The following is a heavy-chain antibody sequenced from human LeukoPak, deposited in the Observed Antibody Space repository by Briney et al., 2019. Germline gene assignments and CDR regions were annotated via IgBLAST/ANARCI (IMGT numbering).Heavy chain of an antibody. CDR1: GGSISSYY. Sequence: SETLSLTCTVSGGSISSYYWSWIRQPPGKGLEWIGYIYYSGSTNYNPSLKSRVTISVDTSKNQFSLKLGSVTAADTAVYYCARSLTGYSSSWPDYYFDYWDQGTLVTVSS. J-gene: IGHJ4*02. CDR2: IYYSGST. V-gene: IGHV4-59*01. CDR3: ARSLTGYSSSWPDYYFDY. D-gene: IGHD6-13*01.